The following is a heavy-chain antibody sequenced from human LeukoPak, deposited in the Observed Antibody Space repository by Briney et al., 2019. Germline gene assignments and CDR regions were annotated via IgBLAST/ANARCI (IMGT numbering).Heavy chain of an antibody. CDR2: ISAYNGNT. Sequence: GASVKVSCKASGYTFTSYGISWVRQAPGQGLEWMGWISAYNGNTNYAQRLQGRVTMTTDTSTSTAYMELRSLRSDDTAVYYCARAVVGGGVPGPPNYWGQGTLVTVSS. CDR3: ARAVVGGGVPGPPNY. J-gene: IGHJ4*02. D-gene: IGHD6-19*01. CDR1: GYTFTSYG. V-gene: IGHV1-18*01.